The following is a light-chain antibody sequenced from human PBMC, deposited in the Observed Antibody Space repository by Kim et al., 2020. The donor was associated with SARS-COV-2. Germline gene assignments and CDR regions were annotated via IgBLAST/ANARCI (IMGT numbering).Light chain of an antibody. Sequence: APGKRPGVVCGGSNFGRKSVHWYQQKPGQAPVLVIYYDGRRPSGIPERFSGSNSGNTATLTISRVEAGDEADYYCQVWDSDSDHVVFGGGTQLTVL. J-gene: IGLJ2*01. CDR1: NFGRKS. V-gene: IGLV3-21*04. CDR2: YDG. CDR3: QVWDSDSDHVV.